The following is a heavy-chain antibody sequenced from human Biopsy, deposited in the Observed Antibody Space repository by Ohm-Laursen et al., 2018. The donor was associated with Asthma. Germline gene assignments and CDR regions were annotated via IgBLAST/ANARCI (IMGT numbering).Heavy chain of an antibody. V-gene: IGHV4-4*01. CDR2: IYHLGNA. J-gene: IGHJ4*02. CDR3: ARRWRSYDSSNYYLDQ. D-gene: IGHD3-22*01. Sequence: PGTLSPTCDVSGGSISVSNWWSWVRQPPGRRREWIGQIYHLGNANYNPSLKSRVTMSVDKSKNQFSLKLTSVTAADTAVYFCARRWRSYDSSNYYLDQWGQGTLVTVSS. CDR1: GGSISVSNW.